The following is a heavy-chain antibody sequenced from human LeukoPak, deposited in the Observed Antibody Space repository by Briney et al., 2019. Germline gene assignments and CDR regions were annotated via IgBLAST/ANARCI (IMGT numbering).Heavy chain of an antibody. Sequence: PSETLSLTCTVSGGSIYSYYWSWIRQPPGKGLEGIGYIYNSGSTNYNPSLKSRVTISVDTSKNQFSLKLSSVTAADTAVYYCARAQTGPGYYLYWYFDLWGRGTLVTVSS. D-gene: IGHD3-22*01. V-gene: IGHV4-59*12. CDR2: IYNSGST. CDR3: ARAQTGPGYYLYWYFDL. J-gene: IGHJ2*01. CDR1: GGSIYSYY.